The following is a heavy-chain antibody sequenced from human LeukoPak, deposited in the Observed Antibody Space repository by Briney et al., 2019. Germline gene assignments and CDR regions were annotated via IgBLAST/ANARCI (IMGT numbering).Heavy chain of an antibody. CDR1: GLTFSTYW. D-gene: IGHD3-3*01. V-gene: IGHV3-7*01. CDR2: IKQDASEK. CDR3: ARERQNKDFWSGGDY. Sequence: TGGSLRLSCAASGLTFSTYWMSWVRQAPGKGLEWVANIKQDASEKYYVDSVKGRFTISRDNAKNSLYLQMNTLRPEDTAVYYCARERQNKDFWSGGDYWGQGTLVTVSS. J-gene: IGHJ4*02.